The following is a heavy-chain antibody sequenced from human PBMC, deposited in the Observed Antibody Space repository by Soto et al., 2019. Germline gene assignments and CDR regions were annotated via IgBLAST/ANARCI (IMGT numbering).Heavy chain of an antibody. Sequence: EVQLLGSGGGLVQPGGSLTLSCVGSGFTFSTYWMNWVRQAPGKGLEWVANINPDGNVGTYVDSVRGRFTTSRDNAKNSLYLQMNSLRADDTAVYFCAGWGGQDYNYWGQGIMVTVSS. CDR3: AGWGGQDYNY. D-gene: IGHD4-4*01. CDR2: INPDGNVG. J-gene: IGHJ4*02. CDR1: GFTFSTYW. V-gene: IGHV3-7*03.